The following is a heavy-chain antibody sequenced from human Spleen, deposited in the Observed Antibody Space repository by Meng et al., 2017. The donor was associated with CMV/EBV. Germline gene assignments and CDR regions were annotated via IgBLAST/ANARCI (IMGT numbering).Heavy chain of an antibody. Sequence: SISTGDYYWSWIRQTPGKGLEWIGYIYYSGSTYQNPSLKSRITISLDTSKNQLSLKLNSVTAADTAVYYCARGAYYDSSGYYDYFDYWGQGTLVTVSS. V-gene: IGHV4-30-4*08. J-gene: IGHJ4*02. CDR2: IYYSGST. CDR3: ARGAYYDSSGYYDYFDY. D-gene: IGHD3-22*01. CDR1: SISTGDYY.